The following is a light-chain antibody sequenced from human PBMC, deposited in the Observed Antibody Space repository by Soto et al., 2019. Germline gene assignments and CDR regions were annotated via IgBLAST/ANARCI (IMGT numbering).Light chain of an antibody. CDR1: QSLLHSDGYNY. V-gene: IGKV2-28*01. CDR3: MQALQTPLFT. J-gene: IGKJ3*01. CDR2: LGS. Sequence: DIVMTQSPLYLPVTPGEPASISCRSSQSLLHSDGYNYLDWYLQKPGQSPQLLIYLGSNRASGVPDRFRGSGSGTDFTLKISRVEAEDVGVYYCMQALQTPLFTFGPGTKVDLK.